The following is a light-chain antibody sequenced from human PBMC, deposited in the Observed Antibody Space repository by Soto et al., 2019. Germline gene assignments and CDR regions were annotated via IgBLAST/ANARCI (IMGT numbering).Light chain of an antibody. V-gene: IGLV2-14*03. Sequence: QSVLTQPASVSGSPGQSITISFTGTSRDVVGYNYVSWYQHHPGKAPKLMIYDVSNRPSGVSNRFSGSKSGNTASLTISGLQPEDEADYYCSSYTTSNTRQIVFGTGTKVTVL. CDR3: SSYTTSNTRQIV. CDR1: SRDVVGYNY. CDR2: DVS. J-gene: IGLJ1*01.